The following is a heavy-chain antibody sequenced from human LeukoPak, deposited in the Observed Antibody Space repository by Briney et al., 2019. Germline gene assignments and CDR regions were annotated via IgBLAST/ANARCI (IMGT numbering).Heavy chain of an antibody. V-gene: IGHV3-48*02. CDR3: VRVKVSYFDY. D-gene: IGHD3-10*01. Sequence: GGSLRLSCAASGFPLSSYSINWVRQALGEGVEWVSYISSSGSAIYYVVSVKGRFAVSRDNAKNSLFLQMNSPRDEDTAVYYCVRVKVSYFDYWGQGALVTVSS. CDR1: GFPLSSYS. J-gene: IGHJ4*02. CDR2: ISSSGSAI.